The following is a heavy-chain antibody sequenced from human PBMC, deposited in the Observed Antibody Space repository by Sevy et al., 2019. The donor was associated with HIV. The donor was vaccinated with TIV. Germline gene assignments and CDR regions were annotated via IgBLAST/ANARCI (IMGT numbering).Heavy chain of an antibody. CDR1: GGSISSSSYY. CDR2: IYYTGST. CDR3: AKFDYADYVNYFDY. V-gene: IGHV4-39*01. D-gene: IGHD4-17*01. J-gene: IGHJ4*02. Sequence: SETLSLTCTVSGGSISSSSYYWGWIRQPPGKGLEWIGSIYYTGSTYYNPSLKSRVTISVDTSKNQFSLKLSSVTAADTAVYYCAKFDYADYVNYFDYWGQGTLVTVSS.